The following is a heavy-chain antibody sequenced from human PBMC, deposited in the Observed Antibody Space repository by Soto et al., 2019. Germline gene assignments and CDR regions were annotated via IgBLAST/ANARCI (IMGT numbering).Heavy chain of an antibody. CDR1: GFTFSSYG. Sequence: QVQLVESGGGVVQPGRSLRLSCAASGFTFSSYGMHWVRQAPGKGLEWVAVISYDGSNKYYADSVKGRFTISRDNSKNTLYLQMNSLRAEDTAVYYCANLEIATINSYYYYGMDVWGQGTTVTVSS. CDR2: ISYDGSNK. D-gene: IGHD5-12*01. J-gene: IGHJ6*02. V-gene: IGHV3-30*18. CDR3: ANLEIATINSYYYYGMDV.